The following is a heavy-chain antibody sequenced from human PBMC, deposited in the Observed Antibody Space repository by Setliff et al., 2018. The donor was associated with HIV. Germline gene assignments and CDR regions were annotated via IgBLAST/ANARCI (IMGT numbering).Heavy chain of an antibody. CDR3: ARDRFRGGVGTGLAEY. Sequence: PGGSLRLSCAASGFTFSRYSMTWVRQAPGKGLEWVSEINTSGGSTNYADSVKGRFTISRDNAKNTLYLQMNGLSAEDTAVYYCARDRFRGGVGTGLAEYWGQGTVVTVSS. V-gene: IGHV3-21*01. CDR2: INTSGGST. J-gene: IGHJ4*02. CDR1: GFTFSRYS. D-gene: IGHD3-16*01.